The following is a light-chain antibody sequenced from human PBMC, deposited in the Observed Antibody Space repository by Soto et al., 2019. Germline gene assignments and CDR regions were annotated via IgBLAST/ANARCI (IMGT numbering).Light chain of an antibody. CDR1: RSISTW. CDR2: DAS. J-gene: IGKJ2*01. CDR3: QQYNSYQYT. Sequence: DIQMPQSLSTRFASVGERVTITCRASRSISTWLAWYQQKPGKAPKCLIYDASSLESGVPSRFSGSGSGTEFTLTISSLQPDDFATYYCQQYNSYQYTFGQGTKLEIK. V-gene: IGKV1-5*01.